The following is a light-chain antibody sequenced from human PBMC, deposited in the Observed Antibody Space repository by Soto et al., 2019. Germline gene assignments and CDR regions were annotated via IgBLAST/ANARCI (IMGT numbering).Light chain of an antibody. J-gene: IGKJ5*01. CDR2: DAS. CDR1: QSLGRY. CDR3: QQYGSSPT. V-gene: IGKV3-20*01. Sequence: EIVLTQSPDTLSLSPGESATLSCRASQSLGRYLAWYQQKPGQAPRLLIYDASSRATGIPDRFSGSGSGTDFTLTISRLEPEDFAVYYCQQYGSSPTFGQGTRLEIK.